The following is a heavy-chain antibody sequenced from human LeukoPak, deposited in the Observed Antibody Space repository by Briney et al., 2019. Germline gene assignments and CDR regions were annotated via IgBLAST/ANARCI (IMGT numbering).Heavy chain of an antibody. CDR2: VNPNDGAR. CDR3: ARGLYYYDRSTYDDFDY. J-gene: IGHJ4*02. V-gene: IGHV1-46*01. Sequence: ASVKVSCTASGYPFSTYWLHWVRQAPGQGLEWMGFVNPNDGARIYAQKFQGRITMTRDTSTNTVFMELSSLRSEDTAVYYCARGLYYYDRSTYDDFDYWGQGTLVTVSS. D-gene: IGHD3-22*01. CDR1: GYPFSTYW.